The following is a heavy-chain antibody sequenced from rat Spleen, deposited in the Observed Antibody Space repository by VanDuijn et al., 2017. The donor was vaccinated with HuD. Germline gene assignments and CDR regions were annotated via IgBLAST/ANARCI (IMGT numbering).Heavy chain of an antibody. V-gene: IGHV5-22*01. CDR1: GFTFSIYG. D-gene: IGHD1-6*01. CDR3: ARLPTGQFMYTTDYYFDY. Sequence: EVQLVESDGGLVQPGRSLKLSCAASGFTFSIYGMAWVRQAPTKGLEWVASISYEGSSTYYGDSVKGRFTISRDNAKSTLYLQMNSLRSEDTATYYCARLPTGQFMYTTDYYFDYWGQGVMVTVSS. J-gene: IGHJ2*01. CDR2: ISYEGSST.